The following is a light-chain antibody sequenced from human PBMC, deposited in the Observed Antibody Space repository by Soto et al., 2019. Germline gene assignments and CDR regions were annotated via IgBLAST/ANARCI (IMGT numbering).Light chain of an antibody. J-gene: IGLJ2*01. CDR1: SSNIGSNA. CDR3: ATRDDSLNGVV. V-gene: IGLV1-44*01. CDR2: SSN. Sequence: QSVLTQPPSVSGTPGQRVIISCSGSSSNIGSNAVNWYQQLPGTAPKLLMASSNQRPSGVPDRFSGPKSGTSASLAISGLQSEDEADYYCATRDDSLNGVVFGGGTKLTVL.